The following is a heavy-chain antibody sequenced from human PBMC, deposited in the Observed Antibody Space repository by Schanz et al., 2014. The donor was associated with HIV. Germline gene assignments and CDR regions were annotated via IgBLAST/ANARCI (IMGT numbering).Heavy chain of an antibody. CDR2: VSGYNANT. D-gene: IGHD3-10*01. CDR1: GYLFTNYG. CDR3: ARVGSGSYYVRYFDY. Sequence: QVQLVQSGAEVKKPGASVKVSCKTSGYLFTNYGVNWVRQAPGQGPEWMGWVSGYNANTEFARVFQGRVTMTRDTSTSTAYMELRSLRSDDTAVYYCARVGSGSYYVRYFDYWGQGTLVTVSS. V-gene: IGHV1-18*01. J-gene: IGHJ4*02.